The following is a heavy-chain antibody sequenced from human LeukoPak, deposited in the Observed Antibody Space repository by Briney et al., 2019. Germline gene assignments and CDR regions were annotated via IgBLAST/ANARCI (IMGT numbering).Heavy chain of an antibody. CDR2: IYYSGST. J-gene: IGHJ5*02. D-gene: IGHD3-16*01. Sequence: PSETLSLTCAVYGGSFSGYYWSWIRQPPGKGLEWIGYIYYSGSTNYNPSLKSRVTISVDTSKNQFSLKLSSVTAADTAVYYCARGPAVGSNWFDPWGQGTLVTVSS. CDR3: ARGPAVGSNWFDP. V-gene: IGHV4-59*01. CDR1: GGSFSGYY.